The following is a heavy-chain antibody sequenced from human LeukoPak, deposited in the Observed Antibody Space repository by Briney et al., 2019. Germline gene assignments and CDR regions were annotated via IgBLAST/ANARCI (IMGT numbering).Heavy chain of an antibody. D-gene: IGHD2-2*01. Sequence: GGSLRLSCAASGFSFRTYDMSWVRQAPGKGLEWVSTISGSGDNTYYADSVKGRFTISRDNSKNALNLQMNSLRAEDTAVYYCARSGKVVPTARNWYFDFWGRGTLVTVSS. J-gene: IGHJ2*01. CDR3: ARSGKVVPTARNWYFDF. V-gene: IGHV3-23*01. CDR1: GFSFRTYD. CDR2: ISGSGDNT.